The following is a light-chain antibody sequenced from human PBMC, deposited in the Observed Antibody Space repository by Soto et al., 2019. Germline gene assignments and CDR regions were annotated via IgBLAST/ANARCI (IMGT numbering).Light chain of an antibody. CDR2: GAS. CDR3: QQYNKWPYT. Sequence: IVMTQSPATLSVSPGERATLSCRASQSVSSNLGWYQQKPGQAPRLLIYGASTRASGIPARFSGSGSGTECTLTIDSLQSEDFAVYYCQQYNKWPYTCGQGTKVDI. J-gene: IGKJ2*01. V-gene: IGKV3-15*01. CDR1: QSVSSN.